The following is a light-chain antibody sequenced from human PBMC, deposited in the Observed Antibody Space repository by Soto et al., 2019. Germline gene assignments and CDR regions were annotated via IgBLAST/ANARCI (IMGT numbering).Light chain of an antibody. Sequence: EIVLTQSPGTLSLSPGERATLSCRASQSVSSSDLAWYQQKPGHAPRVLIHGASSTATGIPDRFSGSGSGTDFTLTISRLEPEDFAVYFCQQYGNPPPYAFGQGTKVEIK. J-gene: IGKJ2*01. CDR2: GAS. CDR3: QQYGNPPPYA. V-gene: IGKV3-20*01. CDR1: QSVSSSD.